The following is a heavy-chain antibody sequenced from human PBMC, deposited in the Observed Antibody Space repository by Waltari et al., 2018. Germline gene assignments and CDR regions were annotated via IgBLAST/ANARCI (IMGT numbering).Heavy chain of an antibody. CDR2: MNKDGSER. CDR1: GFTLRHYC. D-gene: IGHD1-1*01. CDR3: ARDSPDKHWKFFENDH. J-gene: IGHJ4*02. Sequence: EVQLVESGGGLAHPGGSLTLSCVGSGFTLRHYCMQWVRQAPGKGLEWVATMNKDGSERYYVDSVRGRFIISKDDAKNSLSLEMNILAVEDTAIYYCARDSPDKHWKFFENDHWGQGTLVNVSP. V-gene: IGHV3-7*01.